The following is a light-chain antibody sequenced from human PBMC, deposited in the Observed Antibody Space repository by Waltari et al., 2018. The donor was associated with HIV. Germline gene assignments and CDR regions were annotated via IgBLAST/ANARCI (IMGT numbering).Light chain of an antibody. J-gene: IGLJ1*01. CDR2: GDN. V-gene: IGLV1-40*01. CDR1: RSNIGAGYN. CDR3: QSYDSSLSGLV. Sequence: QSVLTQPPSVSGAPGQRVTLSCTGSRSNIGAGYNVQWYQQLPGTAPKLLVYGDNNRPSGVPDRFSGSKSGTSASLAITGLQAEDEADYYCQSYDSSLSGLVFATGTKVTVL.